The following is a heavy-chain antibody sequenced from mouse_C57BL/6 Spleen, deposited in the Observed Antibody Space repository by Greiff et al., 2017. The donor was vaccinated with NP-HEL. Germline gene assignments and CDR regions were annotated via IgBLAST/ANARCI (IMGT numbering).Heavy chain of an antibody. V-gene: IGHV1-15*01. D-gene: IGHD2-1*01. CDR3: TRWDYGNLYYFDY. Sequence: QVQLKESGAELVRPGASVTLSCKASGYTFTDYEMHWVKQTPVHGLEWIGAIDPETGGTAYNQKFKGKAILTADKSSSTAYMELRSLTSEDSAVYYCTRWDYGNLYYFDYWGQGTTLTVSS. CDR2: IDPETGGT. J-gene: IGHJ2*01. CDR1: GYTFTDYE.